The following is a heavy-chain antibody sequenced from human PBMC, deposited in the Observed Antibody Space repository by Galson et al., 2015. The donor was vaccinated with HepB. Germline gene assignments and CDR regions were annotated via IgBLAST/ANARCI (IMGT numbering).Heavy chain of an antibody. V-gene: IGHV3-30*18. CDR3: AKEAVEVEWDQGGLDY. D-gene: IGHD3-3*01. Sequence: SLRLSCAASGFTFSSYGMHWVRQAPGKGLEWVAVISYDGSNKYYADSVKGRFTISRDNSKNTLYLQMNSLRAEDTAVYYCAKEAVEVEWDQGGLDYWGQGTLVTVSS. CDR2: ISYDGSNK. J-gene: IGHJ4*02. CDR1: GFTFSSYG.